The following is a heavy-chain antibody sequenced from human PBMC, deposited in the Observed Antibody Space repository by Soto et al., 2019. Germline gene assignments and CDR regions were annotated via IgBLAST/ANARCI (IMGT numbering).Heavy chain of an antibody. V-gene: IGHV3-23*01. D-gene: IGHD3-10*01. Sequence: EVQLLESGGGLVQPGGSLRLSCAASGFTFSSYAMSWVRQAPGKGLEWVSAISGSGGSTYYADSVKGRFNISRDNSKNTLYLQMNSLRAEDTAVYYCAKAGGYPNWFDPWGQGTLVTVSS. CDR3: AKAGGYPNWFDP. CDR2: ISGSGGST. CDR1: GFTFSSYA. J-gene: IGHJ5*02.